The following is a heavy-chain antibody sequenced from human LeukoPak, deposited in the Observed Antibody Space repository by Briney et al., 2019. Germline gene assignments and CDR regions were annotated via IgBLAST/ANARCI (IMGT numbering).Heavy chain of an antibody. CDR2: IYYSGST. CDR3: ASGYSYGYFDY. Sequence: SETLSLTCTVSGGSISSYYWSWIRQPPGKGLEWIGYIYYSGSTNYNPSLKSRVTISVDTSKNQFSLKLSSVTAADTAVYYCASGYSYGYFDYWGQGTLVTVSS. D-gene: IGHD5-18*01. V-gene: IGHV4-59*01. CDR1: GGSISSYY. J-gene: IGHJ4*02.